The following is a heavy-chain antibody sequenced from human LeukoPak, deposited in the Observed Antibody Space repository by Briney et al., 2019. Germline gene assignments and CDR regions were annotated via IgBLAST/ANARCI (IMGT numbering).Heavy chain of an antibody. CDR1: GFTFSSYS. J-gene: IGHJ4*02. CDR2: ISSSSSTI. CDR3: NSVAGNFDY. D-gene: IGHD6-19*01. V-gene: IGHV3-48*04. Sequence: PGGSLRLSCAASGFTFSSYSMNWVRQAPGKGLEWVSYISSSSSTIYYADSVKGRFTISRDNAKNSLYLQMNSLRAEDTAVYYCNSVAGNFDYWGQGTLVTVSS.